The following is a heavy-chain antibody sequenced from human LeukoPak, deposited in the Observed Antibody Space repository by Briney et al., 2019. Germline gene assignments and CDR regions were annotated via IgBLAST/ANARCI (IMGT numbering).Heavy chain of an antibody. CDR3: ARDFGNYYGSGSYYNEPMDV. D-gene: IGHD3-10*01. CDR1: GFTFSSYS. Sequence: GGSLRLSCAASGFTFSSYSMNWVRQAPGKGLEWVSSISSSSSYIYYADSVKGRFTISRDNAKNSLYLQMNSLRAEDTAVYYCARDFGNYYGSGSYYNEPMDVWGQGTTVTVSS. CDR2: ISSSSSYI. V-gene: IGHV3-21*01. J-gene: IGHJ6*02.